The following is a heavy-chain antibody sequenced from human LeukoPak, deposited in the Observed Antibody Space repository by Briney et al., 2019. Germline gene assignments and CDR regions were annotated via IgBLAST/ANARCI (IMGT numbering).Heavy chain of an antibody. J-gene: IGHJ4*02. D-gene: IGHD5-24*01. Sequence: PGGSLRLSCAASGFTFSSYEMNWVRQAPGKGLEWVSYISSSSSTIYYADSVKGRFTISRDNSKNTLYLQMNSLRAEDTAVYYCAGRGTRWLQPRDYWGQGTLVTVSS. CDR2: ISSSSSTI. V-gene: IGHV3-48*03. CDR1: GFTFSSYE. CDR3: AGRGTRWLQPRDY.